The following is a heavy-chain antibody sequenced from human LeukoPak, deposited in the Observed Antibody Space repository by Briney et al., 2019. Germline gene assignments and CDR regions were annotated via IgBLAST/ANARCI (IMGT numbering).Heavy chain of an antibody. CDR2: VNPNSGGT. CDR1: GYTFTGYY. V-gene: IGHV1-2*06. Sequence: APVKVSCKASGYTFTGYYMHWVRQAPGQGLEWMGRVNPNSGGTNYAQKFQGRVTMTRDTSISTAYMELSRLRSDDTAVYYCARSHCSGGSCYRDGDFDCWGQGTLVTVSS. D-gene: IGHD2-15*01. CDR3: ARSHCSGGSCYRDGDFDC. J-gene: IGHJ4*02.